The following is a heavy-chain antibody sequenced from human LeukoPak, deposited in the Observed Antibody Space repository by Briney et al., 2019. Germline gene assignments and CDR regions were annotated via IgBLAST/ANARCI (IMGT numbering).Heavy chain of an antibody. CDR1: GGSISSYY. Sequence: SETLSLTCTVSGGSISSYYWSWIRQPPGKGLEWIGYIYYSGSTNYNPSLKSRVTISVDTSKNQFSLKLSSVTAADTAVYYCARVRTTVTKIGCYFDYWGQGTLVTVSS. CDR3: ARVRTTVTKIGCYFDY. V-gene: IGHV4-59*01. J-gene: IGHJ4*02. CDR2: IYYSGST. D-gene: IGHD4-17*01.